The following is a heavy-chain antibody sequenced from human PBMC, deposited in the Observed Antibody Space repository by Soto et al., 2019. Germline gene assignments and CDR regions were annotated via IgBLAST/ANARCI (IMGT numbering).Heavy chain of an antibody. CDR1: GYSFTSFG. CDR3: VREMWTNSGPQNFFDF. Sequence: QVQLVQSEGEVKQPGASVKLSCKASGYSFTSFGISWVRQAPGQGLEWMGWISPNSGATRYAQNLQGRVTMTTETSTTTAYLELRSLTSDDTALYYCVREMWTNSGPQNFFDFWGLGALVTVSS. CDR2: ISPNSGAT. V-gene: IGHV1-18*01. D-gene: IGHD1-1*01. J-gene: IGHJ4*02.